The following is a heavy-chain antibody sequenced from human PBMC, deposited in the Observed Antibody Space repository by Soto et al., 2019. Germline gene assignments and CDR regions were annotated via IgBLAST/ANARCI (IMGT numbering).Heavy chain of an antibody. V-gene: IGHV3-30*18. CDR1: GFTFSSYG. CDR3: AKGEYYDFWSGYYTGEGDYGMDV. Sequence: GGSLRLSCAASGFTFSSYGMHWVRQAPGKGLEWVAVISYDGSNKYYADSVKGRFTISRDNSKNTLYLQMNSLRAEDTAVYYCAKGEYYDFWSGYYTGEGDYGMDVWGQGTTVTVSS. J-gene: IGHJ6*02. CDR2: ISYDGSNK. D-gene: IGHD3-3*01.